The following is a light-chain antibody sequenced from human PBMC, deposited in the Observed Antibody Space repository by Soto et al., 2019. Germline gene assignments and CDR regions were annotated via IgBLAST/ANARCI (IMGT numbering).Light chain of an antibody. Sequence: SALTQPASVSGSPGQSITISCTGTSSDVGSYNLVSWYQQHPGKAPKLMISEVTQRPSGVSYRFSGSKSGNTASLTISGLQAEDEADYYCCSFAGSGILGVFGTGTKVTVL. CDR2: EVT. V-gene: IGLV2-23*02. CDR3: CSFAGSGILGV. J-gene: IGLJ1*01. CDR1: SSDVGSYNL.